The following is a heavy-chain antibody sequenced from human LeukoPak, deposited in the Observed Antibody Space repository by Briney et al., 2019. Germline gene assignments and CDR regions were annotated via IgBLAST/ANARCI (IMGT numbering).Heavy chain of an antibody. CDR1: GHSISSGYY. V-gene: IGHV4-38-2*02. CDR3: ASVWELPHGGFDP. D-gene: IGHD1-26*01. Sequence: PSETLSLTCTVSGHSISSGYYWGWIRQPPGKGLEWIGSIYHSGSTYYNPSLKSRVTISVDTSKNQFSLKLSSVTAADTAVYYCASVWELPHGGFDPWGQGTLVTVSS. CDR2: IYHSGST. J-gene: IGHJ5*02.